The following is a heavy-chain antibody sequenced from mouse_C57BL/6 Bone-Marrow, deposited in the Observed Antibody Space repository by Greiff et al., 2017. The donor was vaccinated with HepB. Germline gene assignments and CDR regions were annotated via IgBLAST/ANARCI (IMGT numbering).Heavy chain of an antibody. J-gene: IGHJ3*01. D-gene: IGHD1-1*01. CDR2: INPSTGGT. V-gene: IGHV1-42*01. CDR1: GYSFTGYY. CDR3: AREAPITTVPFAY. Sequence: VQLQQSGPELVKPGASVKISCKASGYSFTGYYMNWVKQSPEKSLEWIGEINPSTGGTTYNQKFKAKATLTVDKSSSTAYMQLKSLTSEDSAVYYCAREAPITTVPFAYWGQGTLVPVSA.